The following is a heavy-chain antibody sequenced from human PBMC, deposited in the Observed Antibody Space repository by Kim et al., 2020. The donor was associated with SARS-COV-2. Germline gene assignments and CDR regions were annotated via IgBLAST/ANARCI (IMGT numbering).Heavy chain of an antibody. CDR2: ISSSSSYI. J-gene: IGHJ2*01. Sequence: GGSLRLSCAASGFTFSSYSMNWVRQAPGKGLEWVSSISSSSSYIYYADSVKGRFTISRDNAKNSLYLQMNSLRAEDTAVYYCARAGDYYYDSSGYYFLHPKTNWYFDLWGRGTLVTVSS. CDR1: GFTFSSYS. D-gene: IGHD3-22*01. CDR3: ARAGDYYYDSSGYYFLHPKTNWYFDL. V-gene: IGHV3-21*01.